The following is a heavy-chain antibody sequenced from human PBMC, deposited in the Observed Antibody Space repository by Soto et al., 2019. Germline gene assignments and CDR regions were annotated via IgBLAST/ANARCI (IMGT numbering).Heavy chain of an antibody. CDR3: ARGNGIYVDTAMVIPARKKYYYFGMDV. CDR1: GYTFTSYY. J-gene: IGHJ6*04. D-gene: IGHD5-18*01. V-gene: IGHV1-46*01. Sequence: ASVKVSCKASGYTFTSYYMHWVRQAPGQGLEWMGIINPSGGSTSYAQKFQGRVTMTRDTSTSTVYMELSSLRSEDTAVYYCARGNGIYVDTAMVIPARKKYYYFGMDVWGKGTRVTVSS. CDR2: INPSGGST.